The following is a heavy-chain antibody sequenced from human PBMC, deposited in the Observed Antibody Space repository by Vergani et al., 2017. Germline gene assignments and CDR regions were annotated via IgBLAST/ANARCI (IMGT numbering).Heavy chain of an antibody. Sequence: QLQLQESGPGLVKPSETLTLTCDVSDSSIMTNPYWGWFRQSPGKGLEWIGCIHHSGDTHYNSSLKSGVSISIVSSSKFSLSLTSVTAADTAIYSCARHRGSGGFFPSSYFYGMDVWGHGTTVTVSS. CDR3: ARHRGSGGFFPSSYFYGMDV. CDR2: IHHSGDT. CDR1: DSSIMTNPY. D-gene: IGHD3-10*01. V-gene: IGHV4-38-2*01. J-gene: IGHJ6*02.